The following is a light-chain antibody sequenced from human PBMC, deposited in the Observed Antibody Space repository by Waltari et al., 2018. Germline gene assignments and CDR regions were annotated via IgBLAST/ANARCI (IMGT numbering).Light chain of an antibody. CDR2: GAS. Sequence: EIVMTQSPDTLSVSPGERATLSCRASQSVAAKLAWYQQKPGQPPRLLIEGASTRATGIPARFSGHGFGTDFTLTITSLQSEDVAVYYCQQYNNWPLVYTFGQGTKLEIK. V-gene: IGKV3-15*01. CDR3: QQYNNWPLVYT. J-gene: IGKJ2*01. CDR1: QSVAAK.